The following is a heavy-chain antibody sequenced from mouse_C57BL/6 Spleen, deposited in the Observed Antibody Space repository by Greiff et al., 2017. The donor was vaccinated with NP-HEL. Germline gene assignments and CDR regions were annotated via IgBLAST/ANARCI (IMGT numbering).Heavy chain of an antibody. V-gene: IGHV5-6*01. D-gene: IGHD2-3*01. J-gene: IGHJ3*01. CDR3: ARRSYDCYFH. CDR2: ISSGGSYT. CDR1: GFTFSSYG. Sequence: VQLQQSGGDLVKPGGSLKLSCAASGFTFSSYGMSWVRQTPDKRLEWVATISSGGSYTYYPDSVKGRFTISRDNAKNTLYLQMSSLKSEDTAMYYCARRSYDCYFHWGQGTLVTVSA.